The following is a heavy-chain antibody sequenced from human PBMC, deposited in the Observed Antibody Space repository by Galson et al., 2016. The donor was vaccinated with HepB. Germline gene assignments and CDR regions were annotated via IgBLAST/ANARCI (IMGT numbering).Heavy chain of an antibody. J-gene: IGHJ5*01. CDR1: GFTFGTYW. D-gene: IGHD6-19*01. Sequence: SLRLSCAASGFTFGTYWMTWVRQAPGKGLEWVAHIKPDGSHQNYVGSVKGRFTISRDNAKNSLSLQMNSLRVEDTAVYYCARDLGWYRFDSWGQGTLVTVSS. V-gene: IGHV3-7*03. CDR3: ARDLGWYRFDS. CDR2: IKPDGSHQ.